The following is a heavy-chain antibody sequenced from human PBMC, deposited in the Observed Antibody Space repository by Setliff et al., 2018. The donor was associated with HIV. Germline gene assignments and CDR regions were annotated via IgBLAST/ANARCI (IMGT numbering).Heavy chain of an antibody. CDR2: IYYSGST. J-gene: IGHJ4*02. Sequence: SETLSLTCTVSGDSINSGNYYWSWIRQHPGKGLEWIGYIYYSGSTYYSPSLKSRVTVSEDTSKNQFSLKMRSVTAADTAVYYCATSPAGEILGSRPFYFDYWGQGTLVTVSS. CDR1: GDSINSGNYY. V-gene: IGHV4-31*03. CDR3: ATSPAGEILGSRPFYFDY. D-gene: IGHD3-10*01.